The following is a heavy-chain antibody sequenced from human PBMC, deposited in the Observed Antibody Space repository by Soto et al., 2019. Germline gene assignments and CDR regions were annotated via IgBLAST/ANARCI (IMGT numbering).Heavy chain of an antibody. CDR3: ARFFGSGFDY. Sequence: EVQLVESGGGFVQPGGSLRLSCVASGFTFSTDSMNWVRQAPGKGLEWVAHISTSGATRYYADSVKGRFTISRDNAKTALYLQMDSLRNADTAGYYCARFFGSGFDYWGQGTLVTVSS. J-gene: IGHJ4*02. D-gene: IGHD6-19*01. V-gene: IGHV3-48*02. CDR1: GFTFSTDS. CDR2: ISTSGATR.